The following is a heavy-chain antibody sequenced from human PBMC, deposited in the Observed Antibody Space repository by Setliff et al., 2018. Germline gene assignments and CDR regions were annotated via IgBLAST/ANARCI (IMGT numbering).Heavy chain of an antibody. CDR3: ARDRYYNSWSGTSITAPHDAFDI. D-gene: IGHD3-3*01. CDR2: ISAYNGNT. CDR1: GGTFNNYG. V-gene: IGHV1-18*01. Sequence: VASVKVSCKASGGTFNNYGVTWVRQAPGQGLEWMGWISAYNGNTNYAQKFQGRVTMTTDTSTNTAYMEVSSLRSEDTAVYYCARDRYYNSWSGTSITAPHDAFDIWGQGTMVTVSS. J-gene: IGHJ3*02.